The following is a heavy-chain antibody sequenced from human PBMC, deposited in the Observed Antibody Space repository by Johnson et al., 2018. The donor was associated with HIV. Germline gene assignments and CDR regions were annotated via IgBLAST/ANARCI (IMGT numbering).Heavy chain of an antibody. CDR3: TTDWYSSSWYGALDDFDI. D-gene: IGHD6-13*01. V-gene: IGHV3-15*01. J-gene: IGHJ3*02. CDR2: IKSKTDCGTT. CDR1: GFTFSNAW. Sequence: VQLVESGGGVVQPGRSLRLSCAASGFTFSNAWMSWVRQAPGKGLEWVGRIKSKTDCGTTDYAAPVKGRFTISRDDSKNTLYLQMNSLKTEDTAVYYCTTDWYSSSWYGALDDFDIWGQGTMVTVSS.